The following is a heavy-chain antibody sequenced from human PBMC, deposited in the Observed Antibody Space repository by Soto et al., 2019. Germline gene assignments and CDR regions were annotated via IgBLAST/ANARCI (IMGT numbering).Heavy chain of an antibody. V-gene: IGHV3-33*01. J-gene: IGHJ6*02. CDR2: IWYDGSNK. D-gene: IGHD3-10*01. Sequence: PXGSLLLACAASGFTFSSYGMHWVRQAPGKGLEWVAVIWYDGSNKYYADSVKGQFTISRDNSKNTLYLQMNSLRAEDTDVYYCARDRAQYGSGGMDVWGQGTTVTVSS. CDR1: GFTFSSYG. CDR3: ARDRAQYGSGGMDV.